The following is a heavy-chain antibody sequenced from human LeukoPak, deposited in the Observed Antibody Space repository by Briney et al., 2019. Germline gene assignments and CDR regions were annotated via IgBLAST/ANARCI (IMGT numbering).Heavy chain of an antibody. D-gene: IGHD6-13*01. CDR3: ARWGIAAPYYYMDV. J-gene: IGHJ6*03. CDR1: GFTFSSYA. V-gene: IGHV3-23*01. CDR2: ISGSGGST. Sequence: GGSLRLSCAASGFTFSSYAMSWVRQAPGKGLEWVSAISGSGGSTYYADSVKGRFTISRDNAKNSLYLQMNSLRAEDTAVYYCARWGIAAPYYYMDVWGKGTTVTVSS.